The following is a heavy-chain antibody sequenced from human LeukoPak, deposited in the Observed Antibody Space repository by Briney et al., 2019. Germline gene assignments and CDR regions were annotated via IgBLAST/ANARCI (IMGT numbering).Heavy chain of an antibody. Sequence: PGGSLRLSCAASGFTFSSYVMHWVRQAPGKGLEWVAFIRYDGSNKYYADSVRGRFTISRDNSKNTLYLQMNSLRAEDTAVYYCARGGIVVVTGFDYWGQGTLVTVSS. CDR2: IRYDGSNK. CDR1: GFTFSSYV. CDR3: ARGGIVVVTGFDY. D-gene: IGHD2-21*02. J-gene: IGHJ4*02. V-gene: IGHV3-30*02.